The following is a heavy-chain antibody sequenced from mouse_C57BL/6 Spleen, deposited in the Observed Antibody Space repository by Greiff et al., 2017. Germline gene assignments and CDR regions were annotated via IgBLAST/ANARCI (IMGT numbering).Heavy chain of an antibody. CDR1: GYAFSSSW. V-gene: IGHV1-82*01. J-gene: IGHJ4*01. Sequence: VKLVESGPELVKPGASVKISCKASGYAFSSSWMNWVKQRPGKGLEWIGRIYPGDGDTNYNGKFKGKATLTADKSSSTAYMQLSSLTSEDSAVYFCARASSGYGDYWGQGTSVTVSS. CDR2: IYPGDGDT. D-gene: IGHD3-2*02. CDR3: ARASSGYGDY.